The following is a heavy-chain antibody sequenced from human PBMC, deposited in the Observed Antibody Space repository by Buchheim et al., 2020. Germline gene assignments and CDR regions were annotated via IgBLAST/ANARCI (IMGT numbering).Heavy chain of an antibody. D-gene: IGHD6-6*01. Sequence: QVQLVESGGGVVQPGRSLRLSCAASGFTFHTYGMHWVRQAPGKGLEWVAVISYDGSNKYYAESMKGRFTISSDHYKKTLYLQMNSLRAEDTAVYYCASDALYSGSAPGYWGQGTL. CDR3: ASDALYSGSAPGY. J-gene: IGHJ4*02. V-gene: IGHV3-33*01. CDR1: GFTFHTYG. CDR2: ISYDGSNK.